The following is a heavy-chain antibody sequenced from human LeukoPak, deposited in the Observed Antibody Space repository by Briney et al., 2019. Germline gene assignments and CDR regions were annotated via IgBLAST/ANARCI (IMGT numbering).Heavy chain of an antibody. J-gene: IGHJ4*02. CDR1: GGSFSGYY. Sequence: PSETLSLTCAVYGGSFSGYYWSWIRQPPGKGLEWIGEINHSGSTNYNPSLKSRVTISLDTPKNQFSLKLSSVTAADTAVYYCARGPSYDFVDWGQGTLVTVSS. CDR3: ARGPSYDFVD. CDR2: INHSGST. V-gene: IGHV4-34*01. D-gene: IGHD3-3*01.